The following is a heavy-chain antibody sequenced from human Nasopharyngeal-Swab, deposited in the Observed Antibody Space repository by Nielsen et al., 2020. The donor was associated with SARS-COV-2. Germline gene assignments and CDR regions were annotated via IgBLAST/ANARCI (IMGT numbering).Heavy chain of an antibody. D-gene: IGHD2-2*01. Sequence: SETLSLTCTVSGGSISTSSDFWGWIRQPPGKGLEWIGSAFYTGSTYYNPSLKSRVTISVDTSKNQFSLRLSSVTAADTAVYYCARHGCSSTSCSAFFYYYMDVWGKGTTVTVSS. J-gene: IGHJ6*03. V-gene: IGHV4-39*01. CDR1: GGSISTSSDF. CDR2: AFYTGST. CDR3: ARHGCSSTSCSAFFYYYMDV.